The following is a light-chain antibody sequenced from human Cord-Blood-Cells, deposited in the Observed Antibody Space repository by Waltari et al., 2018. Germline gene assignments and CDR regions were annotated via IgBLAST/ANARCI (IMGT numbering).Light chain of an antibody. CDR3: QQYNNWPYT. V-gene: IGKV3-15*01. CDR2: GAS. CDR1: QSVSSN. J-gene: IGKJ2*01. Sequence: DIVLTQYPATLSVSPGERATRTCTASQSVSSNLAWYQQKPGQAPRLLIYGASNRDTGIPARFSGSGSGTEFTLTISSLQSEDFAVYYCQQYNNWPYTFGQGTKLEIK.